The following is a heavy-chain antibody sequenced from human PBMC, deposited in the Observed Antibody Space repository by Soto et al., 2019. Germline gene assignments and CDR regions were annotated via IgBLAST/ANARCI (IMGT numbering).Heavy chain of an antibody. CDR1: GGTFSSYA. J-gene: IGHJ6*02. D-gene: IGHD5-12*01. Sequence: SVKVSCKASGGTFSSYAISWVRQAPGQGLEWMGGIIPIFGTANYAQKFQGRVTITADESTSTAYMELSSLRSEDTAMYYCARVSSSGYDSRHYYYYYGMDVWGQGTKVTVSS. CDR3: ARVSSSGYDSRHYYYYYGMDV. V-gene: IGHV1-69*13. CDR2: IIPIFGTA.